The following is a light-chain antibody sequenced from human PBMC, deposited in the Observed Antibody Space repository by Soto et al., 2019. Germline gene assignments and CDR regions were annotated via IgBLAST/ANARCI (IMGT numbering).Light chain of an antibody. CDR1: SSDVGAYNY. CDR3: SSYSSSSTLGV. J-gene: IGLJ2*01. V-gene: IGLV2-14*01. Sequence: QSALTQPASVSGSPGQSITISCTGTSSDVGAYNYVSWYQQHPGKAPKLMIHDVSDRPSGVSNRFSGSKSGNTASLTISGLQAEDEADYYSSSYSSSSTLGVFGGGTKVTVL. CDR2: DVS.